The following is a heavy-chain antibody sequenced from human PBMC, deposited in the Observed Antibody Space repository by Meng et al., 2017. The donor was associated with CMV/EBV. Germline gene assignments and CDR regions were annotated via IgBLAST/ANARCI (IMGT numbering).Heavy chain of an antibody. CDR3: AGGGTRWIKVYYFDH. Sequence: GGSLRLSCTVSGFIFSTYAMHWVRQAPGKGLEWVALVSYDGSNKYYADSVKGRFTISRDNSKNTLYLQMNSLRPEDTAVYYCAGGGTRWIKVYYFDHWGQGTLVTVSS. CDR1: GFIFSTYA. V-gene: IGHV3-30-3*01. CDR2: VSYDGSNK. J-gene: IGHJ4*02. D-gene: IGHD4-23*01.